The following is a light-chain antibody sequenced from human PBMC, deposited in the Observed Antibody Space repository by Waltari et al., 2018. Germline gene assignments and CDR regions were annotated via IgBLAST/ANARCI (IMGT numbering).Light chain of an antibody. CDR2: AAS. Sequence: DIQMTQSPSSVSASVGDRVTITCRGSQGISTWLGWYQQKPGKAPKPLSYAASSLQSGVPSRFSGSGSGTEFTLTINSLQPEDFATYYCQQANSLPLFGGGTKVEIK. CDR1: QGISTW. CDR3: QQANSLPL. J-gene: IGKJ4*01. V-gene: IGKV1-12*01.